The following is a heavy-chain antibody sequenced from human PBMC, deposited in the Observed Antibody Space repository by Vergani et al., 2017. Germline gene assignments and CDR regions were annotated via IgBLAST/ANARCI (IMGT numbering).Heavy chain of an antibody. D-gene: IGHD3-16*01. Sequence: QVQLVESGGGVVQRGGSLRLSCATSGFTLSNYDMQWIRQGPGKALEFVAFIQFDGSNQYYADSVKGRFTLSRDFSKNTLYLQMNSLRTDDTATYYCAKHFRGWGIDYWCEGTQVIV. CDR2: IQFDGSNQ. CDR1: GFTLSNYD. J-gene: IGHJ4*02. V-gene: IGHV3-30*02. CDR3: AKHFRGWGIDY.